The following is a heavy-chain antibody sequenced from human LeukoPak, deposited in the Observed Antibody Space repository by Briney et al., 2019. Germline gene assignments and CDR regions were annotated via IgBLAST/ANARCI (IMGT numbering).Heavy chain of an antibody. V-gene: IGHV4-4*02. D-gene: IGHD3-3*01. J-gene: IGHJ3*02. CDR2: IYHSGST. CDR1: GGSISSSNW. CDR3: ASFWSGSHDAFDI. Sequence: SGTLSLTCAVSGGSISSSNWWSWVRQPPGKGLEWIGEIYHSGSTNYNPSLKSRVTISVDTSKNQFSLKLSSVTAADTAVYYCASFWSGSHDAFDIWGQGTMVTVSS.